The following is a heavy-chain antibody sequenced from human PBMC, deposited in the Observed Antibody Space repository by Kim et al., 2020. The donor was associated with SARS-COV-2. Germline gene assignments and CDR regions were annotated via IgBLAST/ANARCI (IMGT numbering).Heavy chain of an antibody. J-gene: IGHJ4*02. Sequence: GGSLRLSCAASGFTFSSYGMHWVRQAPGKGLEWVAVISYDGSNKYYADSVKGRFTISRDNSKNTLYLQMNSLRAEDTAVYYCAKDLGWLRPGDLFDYWGQGTLVTVSS. CDR3: AKDLGWLRPGDLFDY. CDR1: GFTFSSYG. D-gene: IGHD5-12*01. V-gene: IGHV3-30*18. CDR2: ISYDGSNK.